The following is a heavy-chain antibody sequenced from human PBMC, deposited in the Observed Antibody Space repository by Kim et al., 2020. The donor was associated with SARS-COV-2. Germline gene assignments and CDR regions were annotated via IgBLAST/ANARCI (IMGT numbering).Heavy chain of an antibody. V-gene: IGHV4-34*01. CDR2: INHSGST. CDR1: GGSFSGYY. J-gene: IGHJ5*02. CDR3: ARGFFARFFYWFDP. D-gene: IGHD3-3*01. Sequence: SETLSLTCAVYGGSFSGYYWSWIRQPPGKGLEWIGEINHSGSTNYNPSLKSRVTISVDTSKNQFSLKLSSVTAADTAVYYCARGFFARFFYWFDPWGQGTLVTVSS.